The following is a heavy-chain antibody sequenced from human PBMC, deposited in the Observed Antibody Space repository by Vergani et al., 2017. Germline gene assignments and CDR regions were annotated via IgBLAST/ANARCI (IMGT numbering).Heavy chain of an antibody. CDR1: GYTFTGYY. V-gene: IGHV1-2*02. CDR2: INPRSGGT. J-gene: IGHJ4*02. D-gene: IGHD2-21*02. CDR3: ARDGCSGDCCWGSIDY. Sequence: QVQLVQSGAEVKKPGASVKVSCTTSGYTFTGYYMHWVRQAPGQGLEWMGWINPRSGGTNYAQKFQGRVTMTRETSISTDYMELSGLRSDDTAVYYCARDGCSGDCCWGSIDYWGQGTLGTVSS.